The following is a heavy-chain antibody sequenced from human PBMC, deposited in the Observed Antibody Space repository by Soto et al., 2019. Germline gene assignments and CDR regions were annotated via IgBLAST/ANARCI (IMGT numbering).Heavy chain of an antibody. CDR3: ASSYGSGYRAFDY. V-gene: IGHV1-69*02. CDR1: GDTFSFYS. CDR2: INPILSMS. Sequence: VQLVQSGAEVKKPGSSVRVSCKASGDTFSFYSINWVRQAPGLGVEWMGRINPILSMSNYAQRFQGRVTVTADKSTSTASMELSSLRSEDTAMYYCASSYGSGYRAFDYWGQGALVTVSS. J-gene: IGHJ4*02. D-gene: IGHD3-10*01.